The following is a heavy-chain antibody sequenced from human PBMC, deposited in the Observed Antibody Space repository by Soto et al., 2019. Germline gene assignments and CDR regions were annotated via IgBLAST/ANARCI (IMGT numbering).Heavy chain of an antibody. V-gene: IGHV4-59*01. Sequence: QVQLKESGPGLVKPSETLALTCTVSGGSIGSYYWSWIRQPPGRGLEWIGCVYYSDGTNYNPSLKGRVTSSMDKSNNQFFLRLSSVTAADTAVYYCARTESSSWSFFYYGMDVWGQGTTVTVSS. CDR1: GGSIGSYY. CDR2: VYYSDGT. CDR3: ARTESSSWSFFYYGMDV. D-gene: IGHD6-13*01. J-gene: IGHJ6*02.